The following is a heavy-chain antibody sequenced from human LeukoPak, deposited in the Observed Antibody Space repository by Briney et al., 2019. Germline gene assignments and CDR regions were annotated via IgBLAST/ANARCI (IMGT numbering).Heavy chain of an antibody. V-gene: IGHV3-7*01. CDR1: GFTFSSSA. CDR2: IKQDGTEK. Sequence: GGSLRLSCAASGFTFSSSAMSWVRQAPGKGLEWVANIKQDGTEKYYVDSVKGRFTISRDSAENSLYLQMNSLRAEDTAVYYCTRDTGCPGGTCYSFYDYWGQGTLVTVSS. D-gene: IGHD2-15*01. J-gene: IGHJ4*02. CDR3: TRDTGCPGGTCYSFYDY.